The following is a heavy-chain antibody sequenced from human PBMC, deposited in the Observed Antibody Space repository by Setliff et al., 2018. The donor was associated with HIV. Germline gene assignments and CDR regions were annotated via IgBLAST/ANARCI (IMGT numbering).Heavy chain of an antibody. CDR3: ARDNPTSISSGWYGWRYYYYMDV. J-gene: IGHJ6*03. CDR1: GGTSSSYA. D-gene: IGHD6-19*01. Sequence: SVKVSCKASGGTSSSYAISWARQAPGQGLEWMGGIIPIFGTANYAQKFQGRVTITADESTSTAYMELSSLRSEDTAVYYCARDNPTSISSGWYGWRYYYYMDVWGKGTTVTVSS. CDR2: IIPIFGTA. V-gene: IGHV1-69*13.